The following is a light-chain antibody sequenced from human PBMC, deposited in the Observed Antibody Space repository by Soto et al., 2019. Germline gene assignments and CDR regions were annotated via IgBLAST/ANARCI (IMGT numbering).Light chain of an antibody. CDR2: DAS. CDR3: QQRSNWPPGT. J-gene: IGKJ4*01. Sequence: EIVLTQSPAILSLSPGERGTLSCRASQSVSSYLAWYQQKRGQAPRLLIYDASNRATGIPARFSGSGSGTDFTLTISSLEPEDFAVYYCQQRSNWPPGTFGGGTKVEIK. CDR1: QSVSSY. V-gene: IGKV3-11*01.